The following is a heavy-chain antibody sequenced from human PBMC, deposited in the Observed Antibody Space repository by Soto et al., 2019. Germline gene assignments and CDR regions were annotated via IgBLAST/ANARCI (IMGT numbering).Heavy chain of an antibody. V-gene: IGHV4-39*01. CDR1: GGSISSSSYY. CDR3: ARQIFDYGDPIDY. CDR2: IYYSGST. J-gene: IGHJ4*02. Sequence: NPSETLSLTCTVSGGSISSSSYYWGWIRQPPGKGLEWIGSIYYSGSTYYNPSLKSRVTISVDTSKNQFSLKLSSVTAADTAVYYCARQIFDYGDPIDYWGQGTLVTVSS. D-gene: IGHD4-17*01.